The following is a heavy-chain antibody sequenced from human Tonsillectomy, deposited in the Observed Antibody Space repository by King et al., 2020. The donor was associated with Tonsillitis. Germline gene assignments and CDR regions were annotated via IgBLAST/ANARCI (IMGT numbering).Heavy chain of an antibody. CDR1: GFTFSSYD. Sequence: VQLVESGGGLVQPGGSLRLSCAASGFTFSSYDMHWVRQATGKGLEWVSAIGTAGDTYYPGSVKGRFTISRENAKNSLYLQMNSLRAGDTAVYYCARVLSEDDAFDIWRQGTMVTVSS. D-gene: IGHD3-3*02. CDR3: ARVLSEDDAFDI. V-gene: IGHV3-13*01. CDR2: IGTAGDT. J-gene: IGHJ3*02.